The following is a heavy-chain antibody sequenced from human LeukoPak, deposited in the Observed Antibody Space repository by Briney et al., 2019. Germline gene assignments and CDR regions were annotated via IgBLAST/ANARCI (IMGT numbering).Heavy chain of an antibody. J-gene: IGHJ3*02. V-gene: IGHV4-39*01. Sequence: SETLSLTCTVSGGSISSSSYYWGWIRQPPGKGLEWFGSIYYSGSTYYNPSLRSRVTISVDTSKNQFSLKLSSVTAADTAVYYCARQGYYDFWSGPDAFDIWGQGTMVTVSS. CDR1: GGSISSSSYY. CDR2: IYYSGST. D-gene: IGHD3-3*01. CDR3: ARQGYYDFWSGPDAFDI.